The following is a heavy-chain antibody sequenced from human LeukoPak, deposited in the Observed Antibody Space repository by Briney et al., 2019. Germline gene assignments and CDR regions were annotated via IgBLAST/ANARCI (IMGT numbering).Heavy chain of an antibody. CDR3: VRDSSGSHFDY. V-gene: IGHV3-48*04. CDR2: ISSNSAV. CDR1: GFTFSSYT. J-gene: IGHJ4*02. D-gene: IGHD1-26*01. Sequence: GGSLRLSCAASGFTFSSYTMNWVRQVPGKGLAWVSTISSNSAVHYADSVKGRFTISRDNAKNSLYLQMNSLRAEDTAVYYCVRDSSGSHFDYWGQGTLVTVSS.